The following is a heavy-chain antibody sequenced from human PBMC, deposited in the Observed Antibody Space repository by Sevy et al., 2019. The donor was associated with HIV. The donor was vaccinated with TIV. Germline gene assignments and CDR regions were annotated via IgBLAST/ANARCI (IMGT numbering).Heavy chain of an antibody. J-gene: IGHJ5*02. D-gene: IGHD3-3*01. V-gene: IGHV4-59*08. CDR1: GGSISSYY. CDR2: ISYSGST. Sequence: SETLSLTCTVSGGSISSYYWSWIRQPPGKGLEWIGYISYSGSTNYNPSLKSRVTISIDTSKNQFSLKLSSMTAAVTAVYYCARKGVSAYDDTFDPWGQGTLVTVSS. CDR3: ARKGVSAYDDTFDP.